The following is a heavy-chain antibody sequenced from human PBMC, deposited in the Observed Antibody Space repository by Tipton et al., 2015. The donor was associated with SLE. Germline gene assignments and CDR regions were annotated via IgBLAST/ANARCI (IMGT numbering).Heavy chain of an antibody. CDR2: IYTSGST. Sequence: TLSLTCTVSGGSISSGSYYWSWIRQPAGKGLEWIGYIYTSGSTNYNPSLKSRVTISVDTSKNQFSLKLSSVTAADTAVYYCASRPGAAAGLDAFDIWGQGTMVTVSS. D-gene: IGHD6-13*01. V-gene: IGHV4-61*09. J-gene: IGHJ3*02. CDR3: ASRPGAAAGLDAFDI. CDR1: GGSISSGSYY.